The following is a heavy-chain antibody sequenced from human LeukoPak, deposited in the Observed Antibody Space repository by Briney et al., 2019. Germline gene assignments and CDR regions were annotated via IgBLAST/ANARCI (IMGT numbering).Heavy chain of an antibody. CDR1: GGSFSGCY. D-gene: IGHD2-21*02. V-gene: IGHV4-34*01. J-gene: IGHJ4*02. Sequence: PSETLSLTCAVYGGSFSGCYWSWVRQPPGKGLEWIGEINHSGSTNYNPSLKSRVTISVDTSKNQFSLKLSSVTAADTAVYYCARISIVVVTANPTRIFDYWGQGTLVTVSS. CDR2: INHSGST. CDR3: ARISIVVVTANPTRIFDY.